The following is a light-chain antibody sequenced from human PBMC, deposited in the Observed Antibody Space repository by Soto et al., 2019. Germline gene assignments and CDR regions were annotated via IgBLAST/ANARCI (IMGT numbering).Light chain of an antibody. CDR1: SGDIGGYDY. CDR3: CSYTRTSNHYF. CDR2: EVT. Sequence: QSVLTQPPSASGSPGQSVTISCTGTSGDIGGYDYVSWYQQHPGKAPKLMIYEVTKRPLGVPDRFSGSKSGNTASLTVSGLQAEDEAVYYCCSYTRTSNHYFFGSGTKVTVL. V-gene: IGLV2-8*01. J-gene: IGLJ1*01.